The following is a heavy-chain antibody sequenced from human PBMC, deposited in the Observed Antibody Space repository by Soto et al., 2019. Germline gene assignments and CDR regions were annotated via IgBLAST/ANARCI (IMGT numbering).Heavy chain of an antibody. Sequence: PSETLSLTCAVSGGSISSGGDSWIWIRQPPGEGLEWIGTFYYSESTYYNPSLESRVTISVDTSKNQFSLKLSSVTAADTAVYYCARDCGGDCYPHDAFDIWGQGTMVTVSS. V-gene: IGHV4-39*07. CDR1: GGSISSGGDS. CDR2: FYYSEST. D-gene: IGHD2-21*02. J-gene: IGHJ3*02. CDR3: ARDCGGDCYPHDAFDI.